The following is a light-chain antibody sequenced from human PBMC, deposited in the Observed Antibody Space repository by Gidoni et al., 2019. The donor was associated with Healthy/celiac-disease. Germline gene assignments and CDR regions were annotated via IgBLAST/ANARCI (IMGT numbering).Light chain of an antibody. CDR3: QQLNSYPPYS. CDR1: QGSSSY. CDR2: AAS. V-gene: IGKV1-9*01. J-gene: IGKJ2*03. Sequence: DIQLTQSPSFLSASVGDRVTITCRASQGSSSYLAWYQQKPGKAPKLLIYAASTLQSGVPSRFSGSGSGTEFTLTLSSLQPEDLATSYCQQLNSYPPYSFGQGTKLEIK.